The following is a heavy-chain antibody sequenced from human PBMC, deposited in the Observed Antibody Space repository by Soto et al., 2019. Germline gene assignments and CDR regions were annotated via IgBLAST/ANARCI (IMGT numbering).Heavy chain of an antibody. D-gene: IGHD3-22*01. CDR2: IIPISETT. V-gene: IGHV1-69*06. Sequence: SVKVSCKASGGTFSSLDINWVRQAPGQGLEWMGGIIPISETTNYAQIFQGRVSIVADISTSTDYMELSRLRSEDTAVYYCARALLSHSSDSGGYDSYFHAMDVWGQGTPVTVSS. J-gene: IGHJ6*02. CDR1: GGTFSSLD. CDR3: ARALLSHSSDSGGYDSYFHAMDV.